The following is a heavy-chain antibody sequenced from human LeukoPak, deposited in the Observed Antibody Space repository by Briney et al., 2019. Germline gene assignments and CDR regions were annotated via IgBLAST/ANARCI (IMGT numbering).Heavy chain of an antibody. CDR2: IIGSGTAT. CDR1: GFSFSGYA. Sequence: GGSLRLSCAASGFSFSGYAMGWVPQAPGKGLEWVSGIIGSGTATYYADSVKGRFTISRDNSKKMVNLQMDSLRDEDSAAYYCAKDKIRGHGKWCFDLWGRGTQVTVSS. V-gene: IGHV3-23*01. D-gene: IGHD1-1*01. CDR3: AKDKIRGHGKWCFDL. J-gene: IGHJ2*01.